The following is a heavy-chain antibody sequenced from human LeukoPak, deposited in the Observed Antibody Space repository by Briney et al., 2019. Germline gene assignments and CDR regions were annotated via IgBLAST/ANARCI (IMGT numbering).Heavy chain of an antibody. CDR2: ISSRSSTI. CDR1: GFTFSNFG. J-gene: IGHJ4*02. CDR3: ARAGLYSSSWYPPFDY. V-gene: IGHV3-48*04. D-gene: IGHD6-13*01. Sequence: PGGSLRLSCAASGFTFSNFGMNWVRQAPGKGLEWVSYISSRSSTIYFADSVKGRCTISRDNAKNSLYLQMNSLRAEDTAVYYCARAGLYSSSWYPPFDYWGQGTLVTVSS.